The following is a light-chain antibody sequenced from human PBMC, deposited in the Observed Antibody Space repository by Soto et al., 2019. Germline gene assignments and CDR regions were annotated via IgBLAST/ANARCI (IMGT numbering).Light chain of an antibody. V-gene: IGLV1-40*01. CDR2: GNS. Sequence: QSVLTQPPSVSGAPGQRVTISCTGSSSNIGAGYDVHWYQQLPGTAPKLLIYGNSNRPSGVPDRFSGSKSGTSAYLAITGLQAEDEADYYFQSYDSSLSALFGGGTKLTVL. CDR3: QSYDSSLSAL. CDR1: SSNIGAGYD. J-gene: IGLJ3*02.